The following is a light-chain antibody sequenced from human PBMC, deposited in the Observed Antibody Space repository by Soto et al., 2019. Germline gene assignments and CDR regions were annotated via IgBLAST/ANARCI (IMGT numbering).Light chain of an antibody. CDR3: GSYTTSITVI. CDR2: AVS. V-gene: IGLV2-14*03. J-gene: IGLJ2*01. Sequence: QSALTQPASVSGSPGQSITISCTGTSSDVGDHNSVSWYQQQPGKAPKLMIYAVSNRPSGVSNRFSGSKSGNTASLIISGLQAEDEADYYCGSYTTSITVIFGGGTKLTVL. CDR1: SSDVGDHNS.